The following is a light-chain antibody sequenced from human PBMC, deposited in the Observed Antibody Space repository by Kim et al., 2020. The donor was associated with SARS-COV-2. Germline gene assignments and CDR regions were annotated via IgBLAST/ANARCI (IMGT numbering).Light chain of an antibody. CDR3: QTWGTGIRV. CDR1: SGHSSYA. V-gene: IGLV4-69*01. Sequence: ASVKLTGTLSSGHSSYAIAWHQQQPEKGPRFLMKLNSDGSHTKGDGIPHRFSGSSSGAERYLTISSLQSEDEADYYCQTWGTGIRVFGGGTQLTVL. J-gene: IGLJ3*02. CDR2: LNSDGSH.